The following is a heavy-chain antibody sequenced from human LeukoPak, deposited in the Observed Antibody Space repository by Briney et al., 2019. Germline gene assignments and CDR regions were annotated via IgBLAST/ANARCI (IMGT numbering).Heavy chain of an antibody. D-gene: IGHD6-13*01. CDR2: IYSTGST. Sequence: SETLSLTCSVSGASITDYFWSWIRQPPGRGLEWIGRIYSTGSTNYNPSLKSRVTMSVDTSKNQFSLRLRSVTAADTAVYYCARQIASAGTAGFDFWGQGALVTVSS. V-gene: IGHV4-4*07. CDR1: GASITDYF. CDR3: ARQIASAGTAGFDF. J-gene: IGHJ4*02.